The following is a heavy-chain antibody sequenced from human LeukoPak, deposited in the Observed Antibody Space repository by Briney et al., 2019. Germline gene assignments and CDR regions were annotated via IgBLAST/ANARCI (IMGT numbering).Heavy chain of an antibody. V-gene: IGHV1-2*02. J-gene: IGHJ4*02. CDR3: ARSRMTTLPGFDY. Sequence: ASVKVSCKPSGYTFIDYYVPWVRQAPGQGLEWMGRINPNSGATNSAQNLQGRVTLTRDKSMTTAYLDLSGLTSDDTAVYYCARSRMTTLPGFDYWGQGTLVTVSS. CDR2: INPNSGAT. CDR1: GYTFIDYY. D-gene: IGHD1-1*01.